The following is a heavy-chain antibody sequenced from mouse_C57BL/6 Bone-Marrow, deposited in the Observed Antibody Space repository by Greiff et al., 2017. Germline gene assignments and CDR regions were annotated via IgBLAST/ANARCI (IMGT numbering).Heavy chain of an antibody. Sequence: QVQLKQPGAELVMPGASVKLSCKACGYTFTSYWMHWVKQRPGQGLEWIGEIDPSDSYTNYNQKFKGKSTLTVDKSSSTAYMQLSSLTSEDSAVYYCARGHYGSSFDYWGQGTTLTVSS. CDR1: GYTFTSYW. CDR2: IDPSDSYT. J-gene: IGHJ2*01. D-gene: IGHD1-1*01. CDR3: ARGHYGSSFDY. V-gene: IGHV1-69*01.